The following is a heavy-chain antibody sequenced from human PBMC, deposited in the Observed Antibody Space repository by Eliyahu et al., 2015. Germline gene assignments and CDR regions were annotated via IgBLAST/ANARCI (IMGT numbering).Heavy chain of an antibody. Sequence: EVQLLESGGDLVQPGESLRLXCAXSGFSFSXYXVSWVRQPPGKGLPWVSVISGTGGGSAGLTYYADSVKGRFAVSRDDSKNTVYLQMNSLRAEDTAVYYCAKHISGYQYYDVDVWGQGTTVTVSS. CDR1: GFSFSXYX. V-gene: IGHV3-23*01. CDR2: ISGTGGGSAGLT. CDR3: AKHISGYQYYDVDV. D-gene: IGHD3-22*01. J-gene: IGHJ6*02.